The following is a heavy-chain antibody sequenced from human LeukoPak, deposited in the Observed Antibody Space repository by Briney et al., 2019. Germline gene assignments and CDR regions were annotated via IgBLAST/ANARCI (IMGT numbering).Heavy chain of an antibody. CDR1: GFTFSSYG. Sequence: GRSLRLSCAASGFTFSSYGMHWVRQAPGKGLEWVAVISYDGSNKYYADSVKGRFTISRDNSKNTLYLQMNSLRAEDTAVYYCAKDQGCYDSSGNFDYWGQGTLVTVSS. CDR2: ISYDGSNK. D-gene: IGHD3-22*01. V-gene: IGHV3-30*18. J-gene: IGHJ4*02. CDR3: AKDQGCYDSSGNFDY.